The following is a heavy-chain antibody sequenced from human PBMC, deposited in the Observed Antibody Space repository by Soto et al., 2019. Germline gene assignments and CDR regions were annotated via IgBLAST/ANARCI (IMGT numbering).Heavy chain of an antibody. V-gene: IGHV4-4*02. CDR2: IYHSGST. CDR1: GGSISSSNW. Sequence: SETLSLNCAVSGGSISSSNWWSCVRQPPGKGLEWIGEIYHSGSTNYNPSLKSRVTISVDKSKNQFSLKLSSVTAADTAVYYCARLLLGYCSSTSCYDYYYYGMDVWGQGTTVTVSS. D-gene: IGHD2-2*01. J-gene: IGHJ6*02. CDR3: ARLLLGYCSSTSCYDYYYYGMDV.